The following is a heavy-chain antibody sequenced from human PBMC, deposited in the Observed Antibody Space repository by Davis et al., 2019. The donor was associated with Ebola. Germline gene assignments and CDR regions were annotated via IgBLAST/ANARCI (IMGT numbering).Heavy chain of an antibody. J-gene: IGHJ6*02. D-gene: IGHD2-2*02. CDR1: GYTFTSYG. Sequence: AASVKVSCKASGYTFTSYGISWVRQAPRQGLEWMGWISAYNGNTNYAQKFQGRVTITADKSTSTAYMELSSLRSDDTAVYYCARGCSSTSCYTWRYYYYGMDVWGQGTTVTVSS. CDR2: ISAYNGNT. V-gene: IGHV1-18*01. CDR3: ARGCSSTSCYTWRYYYYGMDV.